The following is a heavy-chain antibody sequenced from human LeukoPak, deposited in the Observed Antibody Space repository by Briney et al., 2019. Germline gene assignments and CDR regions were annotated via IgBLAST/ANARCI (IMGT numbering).Heavy chain of an antibody. D-gene: IGHD2-21*02. V-gene: IGHV3-23*01. CDR2: ISHSGGAT. CDR3: AKEYVRKEIVVTAIVYDY. Sequence: GGSLRLSCAASEFAFSNSDMSWVRQAPGKGLEWVSAISHSGGATYYADSVKGRFTISRDNSKNTLYLQMNSLRAEDTAVYYCAKEYVRKEIVVTAIVYDYWGQGTLVTVSS. CDR1: EFAFSNSD. J-gene: IGHJ4*02.